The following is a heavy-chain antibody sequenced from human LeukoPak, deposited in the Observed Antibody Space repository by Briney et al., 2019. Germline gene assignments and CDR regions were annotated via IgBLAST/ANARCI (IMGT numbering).Heavy chain of an antibody. CDR2: IQYDGSIQ. CDR3: AKDSIQGDTALDF. CDR1: GFTFSSYA. D-gene: IGHD5-18*01. V-gene: IGHV3-30*02. J-gene: IGHJ4*02. Sequence: GGSLRLSCAASGFTFSSYAMSWVRQAPGKGLEWVAFIQYDGSIQYYADSVKGRFTISRDNSKNTLYLQMNSLRVEDTAMYYCAKDSIQGDTALDFWGQRTLVRVSS.